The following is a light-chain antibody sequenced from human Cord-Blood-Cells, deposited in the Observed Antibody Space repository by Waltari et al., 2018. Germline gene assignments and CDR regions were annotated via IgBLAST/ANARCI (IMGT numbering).Light chain of an antibody. CDR1: QSVSSY. CDR2: DAS. Sequence: EIVLTQSPATLSLSPGESATLSCRASQSVSSYLAWYQQKPGQAPRLLIYDASNRATGMPARLSGSGSGTDFTLTISSLEPEDFAVYYCQQRSNWPPLTFGGGTKVEIK. J-gene: IGKJ4*01. CDR3: QQRSNWPPLT. V-gene: IGKV3-11*01.